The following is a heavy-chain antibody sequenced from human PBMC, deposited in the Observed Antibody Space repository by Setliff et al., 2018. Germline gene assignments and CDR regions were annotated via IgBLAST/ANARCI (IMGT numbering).Heavy chain of an antibody. V-gene: IGHV3-7*03. D-gene: IGHD6-19*01. CDR3: AKDIAVAGTITGFDY. J-gene: IGHJ4*02. CDR1: GFTFSGYW. Sequence: GGSLRLSCAASGFTFSGYWMTWVRQAPGKGLEWVAAINPAGSEKYYVNYLKGRFTISRDNAKNSLYLQMNSLRAEDTALYYCAKDIAVAGTITGFDYWGQGTLVTVSS. CDR2: INPAGSEK.